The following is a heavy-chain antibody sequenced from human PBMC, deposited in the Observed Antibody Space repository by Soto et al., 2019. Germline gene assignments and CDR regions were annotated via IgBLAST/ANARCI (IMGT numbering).Heavy chain of an antibody. CDR1: GYRFTSYW. Sequence: GESLKISCKGSGYRFTSYWIAWVRQMPGKGLEWMGIVYPGDSDTRYSPSFQGQVTISADKSISTAYLQWASLKASDTAMYYCARPICSGGVCHSSGMDVWGQGTSVTVSS. CDR3: ARPICSGGVCHSSGMDV. J-gene: IGHJ6*02. D-gene: IGHD2-8*02. CDR2: VYPGDSDT. V-gene: IGHV5-51*01.